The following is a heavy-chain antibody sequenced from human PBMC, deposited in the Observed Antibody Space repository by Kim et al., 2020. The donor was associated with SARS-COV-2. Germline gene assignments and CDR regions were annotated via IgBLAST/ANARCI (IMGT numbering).Heavy chain of an antibody. Sequence: TTYHPSLKSRVTISVDTSKIQFSLKLSSVTAADTAVYYCARGRFGEFDYWGQGTLVTVSS. CDR2: T. V-gene: IGHV4-34*01. D-gene: IGHD3-10*01. CDR3: ARGRFGEFDY. J-gene: IGHJ4*02.